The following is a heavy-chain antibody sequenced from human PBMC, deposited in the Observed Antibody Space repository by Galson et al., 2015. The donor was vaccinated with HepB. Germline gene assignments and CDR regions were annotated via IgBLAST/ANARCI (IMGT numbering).Heavy chain of an antibody. J-gene: IGHJ4*02. D-gene: IGHD3-10*01. CDR2: INPNSGGP. CDR3: ARDLGTVYGSGSYYLDY. Sequence: SAKVSCTASGYTLTRYYMHWVRQAPGHGLEWVGRINPNSGGPNHAQKFQGRVTMTSDTSISTAYMELSRLRSDDTAVFYCARDLGTVYGSGSYYLDYWGQGTLVTVSS. CDR1: GYTLTRYY. V-gene: IGHV1-2*06.